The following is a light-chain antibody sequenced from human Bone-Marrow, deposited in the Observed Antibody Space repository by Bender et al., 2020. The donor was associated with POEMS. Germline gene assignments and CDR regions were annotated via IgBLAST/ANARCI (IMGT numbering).Light chain of an antibody. CDR3: CSYAGTYTYV. CDR2: DVT. Sequence: QSALTQPPSVSGSPGQSVTISCSGTSSDVGKYNYVSWYQHHPGKVPKLMIHDVTKRPSGVPDRFSGSKSGNTASLTISGLQAEDEAHYYCCSYAGTYTYVFGTGTRVTVL. J-gene: IGLJ1*01. V-gene: IGLV2-11*01. CDR1: SSDVGKYNY.